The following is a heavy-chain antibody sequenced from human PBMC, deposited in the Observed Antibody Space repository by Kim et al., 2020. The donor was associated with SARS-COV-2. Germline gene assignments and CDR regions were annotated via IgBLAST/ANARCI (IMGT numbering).Heavy chain of an antibody. D-gene: IGHD2-8*02. CDR3: AARLVIYADEVDY. J-gene: IGHJ4*02. V-gene: IGHV3-23*01. Sequence: YADSVKGRFTISRDNSKNTLYLQMNSLRDEDTALYYCAARLVIYADEVDYWGQGALVTVSS.